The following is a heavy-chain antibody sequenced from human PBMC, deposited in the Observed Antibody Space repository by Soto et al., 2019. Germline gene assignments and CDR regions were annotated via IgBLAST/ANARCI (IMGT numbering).Heavy chain of an antibody. V-gene: IGHV4-34*01. J-gene: IGHJ6*02. CDR2: INHSGST. Sequence: QVQLQQWGAGLLKPSETLSLTCAVYGGSFSGYYWSWIRQPPGKGLEWIGEINHSGSTNYNPSLKSRVTIAVDTSKNQVSLRLSSVTAADTAVYYCARGRFRYRHFSATGTARAYSMDVWGQGTTVTFSS. CDR3: ARGRFRYRHFSATGTARAYSMDV. D-gene: IGHD6-13*01. CDR1: GGSFSGYY.